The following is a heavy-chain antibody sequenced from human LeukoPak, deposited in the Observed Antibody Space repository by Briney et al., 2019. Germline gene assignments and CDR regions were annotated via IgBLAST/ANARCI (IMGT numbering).Heavy chain of an antibody. CDR1: GGSISSDDYY. J-gene: IGHJ6*03. Sequence: SETLSLTCTVSGGSISSDDYYWSWIRQPPGKGLEWIGYIYYSGSTYYNPSLKSRVTISVDTFKNQFSLKLSSVTAADTAVYYCARIIVVVPAAKYYYYMDVWGKGTTVTVSS. CDR2: IYYSGST. V-gene: IGHV4-30-4*08. D-gene: IGHD2-2*01. CDR3: ARIIVVVPAAKYYYYMDV.